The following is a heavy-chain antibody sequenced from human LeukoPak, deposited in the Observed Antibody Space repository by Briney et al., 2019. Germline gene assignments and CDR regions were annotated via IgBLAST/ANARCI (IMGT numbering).Heavy chain of an antibody. J-gene: IGHJ4*02. CDR2: INPNSGGT. CDR1: GYTFTGYY. V-gene: IGHV1-2*02. Sequence: ASVKVSCKASGYTFTGYYMHWVRQAPGQGLEWMGWINPNSGGTNYAQKFQGRVTMTRDTSISTAYMELSRLRSDDTAVYYCARESITMVRGVQPDYWGQGALVTVSS. CDR3: ARESITMVRGVQPDY. D-gene: IGHD3-10*01.